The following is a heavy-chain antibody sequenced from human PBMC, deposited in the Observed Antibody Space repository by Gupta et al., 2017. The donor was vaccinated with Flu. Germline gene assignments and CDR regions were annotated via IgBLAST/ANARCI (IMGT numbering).Heavy chain of an antibody. Sequence: VRQAPGKGLEWVAVIWSDGNNKFYADSVKGRFTFSRDNSKNTLSLQMNSLGAEDTAIYYCVKERGPFDAFDIWGQGTMVTGSS. CDR2: IWSDGNNK. D-gene: IGHD3-10*01. V-gene: IGHV3-33*06. CDR3: VKERGPFDAFDI. J-gene: IGHJ3*02.